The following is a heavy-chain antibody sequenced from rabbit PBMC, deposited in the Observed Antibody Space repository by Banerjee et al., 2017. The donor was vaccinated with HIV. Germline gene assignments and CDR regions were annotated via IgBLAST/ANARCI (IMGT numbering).Heavy chain of an antibody. CDR3: ARGGNTAGDGAAL. CDR1: GFSLSTYG. Sequence: QEQLKESGGGLVQPGGSLKLSCTVSGFSLSTYGVNWVRQAPGEGLEYIGTVSSSGSAYYASWAKGRFTISKTSSTTVTLQMTSLTAADTATYFCARGGNTAGDGAALWGPGTLVTVS. J-gene: IGHJ4*01. CDR2: VSSSGSA. D-gene: IGHD7-1*01. V-gene: IGHV1S36*01.